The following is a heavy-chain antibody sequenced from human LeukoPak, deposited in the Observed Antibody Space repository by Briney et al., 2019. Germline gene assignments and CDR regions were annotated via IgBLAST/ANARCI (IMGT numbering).Heavy chain of an antibody. CDR3: ARGRYYGSGSWDY. V-gene: IGHV3-21*01. J-gene: IGHJ4*02. CDR1: GFTFSSYS. Sequence: GGSLRLSCAASGFTFSSYSMNWVRQAPGKGLEWVSSISSSSSYIYYADSVKGRFTTSRDNAKNSLYLQMNSLRAEDTAVYYCARGRYYGSGSWDYWGQGTLVTVSS. D-gene: IGHD3-10*01. CDR2: ISSSSSYI.